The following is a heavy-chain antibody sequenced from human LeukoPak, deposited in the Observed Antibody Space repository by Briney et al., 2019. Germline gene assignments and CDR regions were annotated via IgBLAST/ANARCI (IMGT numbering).Heavy chain of an antibody. Sequence: PGGSLRLSCAASGFTFSSYAMSWVRQARGKGLEWASAISGSGGSTYYADSVKGRFTISRDNSENTLYLQMNSLRAEDTAVYYCAKLSGWYVAIYFQHWGQGTLVTVSS. J-gene: IGHJ1*01. D-gene: IGHD6-19*01. CDR3: AKLSGWYVAIYFQH. CDR2: ISGSGGST. V-gene: IGHV3-23*01. CDR1: GFTFSSYA.